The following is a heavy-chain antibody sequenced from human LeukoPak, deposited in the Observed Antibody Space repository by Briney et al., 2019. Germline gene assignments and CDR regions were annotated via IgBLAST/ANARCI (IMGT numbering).Heavy chain of an antibody. CDR1: GGSISSGDYY. V-gene: IGHV4-61*08. Sequence: SQTLSLTCTVSGGSISSGDYYWSWFRQPPGKGLEWIGYIYYSGTTNYNPSLKSRVTISVDTSKNQFSLKLSSVTAADTAVYYCARGVYIAAAQYAYWGQGTLVTVSS. D-gene: IGHD6-13*01. J-gene: IGHJ4*02. CDR2: IYYSGTT. CDR3: ARGVYIAAAQYAY.